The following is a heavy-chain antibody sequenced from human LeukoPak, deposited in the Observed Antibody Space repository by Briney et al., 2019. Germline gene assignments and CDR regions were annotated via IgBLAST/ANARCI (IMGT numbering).Heavy chain of an antibody. CDR3: ARARPSFDY. V-gene: IGHV4-34*01. CDR1: GGSFSGYY. CDR2: INHSGST. Sequence: SETLSLTCAVYGGSFSGYYWSWIRQPPGKGLEWIGEINHSGSTNYNPSLKSRVTISVDTSKNQFSLKLSSVTAADTAVYYCARARPSFDYWGQGTLVTVSS. J-gene: IGHJ4*02.